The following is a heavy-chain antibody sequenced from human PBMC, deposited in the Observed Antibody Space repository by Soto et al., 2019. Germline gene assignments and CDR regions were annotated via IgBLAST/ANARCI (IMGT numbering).Heavy chain of an antibody. CDR3: AKSLISSGKGDY. J-gene: IGHJ4*02. V-gene: IGHV3-23*01. D-gene: IGHD6-19*01. CDR1: GFTFSSYA. Sequence: EVQLLESGGGLVQPGGSLRLSCAASGFTFSSYAMSWVRQAPGKGLEWVSAISGSGGSTYYADSVKGRFTISRDNSKTTLYLQMNSLRAEDTAVYYCAKSLISSGKGDYWGQGTLVTVSS. CDR2: ISGSGGST.